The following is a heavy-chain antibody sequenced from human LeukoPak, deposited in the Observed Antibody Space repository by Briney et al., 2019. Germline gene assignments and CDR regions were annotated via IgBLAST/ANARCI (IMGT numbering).Heavy chain of an antibody. J-gene: IGHJ6*03. V-gene: IGHV1-69*06. CDR1: GGTFSSYA. CDR2: IIPIFGTA. CDR3: ASAEVYYYYYYYMDV. Sequence: SVEVSCKASGGTFSSYAISWVRQAPGQGVEWMGGIIPIFGTANYAQKFQGRVTITADKSTSTAYMELSSLRSEDTAVYYCASAEVYYYYYYYMDVWGKGTTVTVSS.